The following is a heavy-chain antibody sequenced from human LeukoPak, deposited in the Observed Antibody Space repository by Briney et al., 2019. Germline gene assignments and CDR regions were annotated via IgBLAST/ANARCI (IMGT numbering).Heavy chain of an antibody. V-gene: IGHV1-8*03. CDR2: MNPNSGNT. J-gene: IGHJ6*03. CDR1: GYTFTSYD. CDR3: ARGVRRLHTQVPKYYYYYMDV. Sequence: ASVKVSCKASGYTFTSYDINWVRQATGQGLEWMGWMNPNSGNTGYTQNFQGRVTITRNTSISTAYMELSSLRSEDTAVYYCARGVRRLHTQVPKYYYYYMDVWGKGTTVTVSS. D-gene: IGHD4-11*01.